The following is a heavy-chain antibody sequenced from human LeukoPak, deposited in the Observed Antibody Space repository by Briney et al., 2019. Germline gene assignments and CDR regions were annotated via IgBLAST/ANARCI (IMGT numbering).Heavy chain of an antibody. CDR3: ARDDCTTTSCYGH. Sequence: GGSLRLSCAASGFTFSSYGMHWVRQAPGKGLEWVAFIRYDGSNKYYADSVKGRFTISRDNSKNTLYLQMNSLRAEDTAVYYCARDDCTTTSCYGHWGQGTLVTVSS. V-gene: IGHV3-30*02. J-gene: IGHJ4*02. D-gene: IGHD2-2*01. CDR1: GFTFSSYG. CDR2: IRYDGSNK.